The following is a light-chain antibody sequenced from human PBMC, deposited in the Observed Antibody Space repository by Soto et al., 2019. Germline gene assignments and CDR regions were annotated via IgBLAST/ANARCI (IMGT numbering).Light chain of an antibody. J-gene: IGKJ1*01. Sequence: EIVLTQSPGTLSLSPGESATLSCRASQSVSSNSLAWYRRTPGQPPRLLIYATSTMATDIPCRFSRSGSGTDFTLTITRLEPEDFGMYYCQQDGDSPSTFGQGTKVELK. V-gene: IGKV3-20*01. CDR1: QSVSSNS. CDR3: QQDGDSPST. CDR2: ATS.